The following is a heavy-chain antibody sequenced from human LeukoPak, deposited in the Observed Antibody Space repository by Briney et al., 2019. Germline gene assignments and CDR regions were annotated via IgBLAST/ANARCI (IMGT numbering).Heavy chain of an antibody. CDR2: INHSGST. CDR3: ARASSGSYLYVY. Sequence: SETLSLTCAVYGGSFSGYYWSWIRQPPGKGLEWIGEINHSGSTNYNPSLKSRVTISVDTSKNQFSLKLSSVTAADTAVYYCARASSGSYLYVYWGQGTLVTVSS. D-gene: IGHD1-26*01. V-gene: IGHV4-34*01. CDR1: GGSFSGYY. J-gene: IGHJ4*02.